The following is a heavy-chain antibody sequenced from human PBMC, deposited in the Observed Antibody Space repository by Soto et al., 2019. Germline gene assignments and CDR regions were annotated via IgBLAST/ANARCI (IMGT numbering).Heavy chain of an antibody. CDR3: ARVDCSGGSCYSEAFDI. V-gene: IGHV4-30-4*01. CDR1: GGSISSGDYY. J-gene: IGHJ3*02. D-gene: IGHD2-15*01. CDR2: IYYSGST. Sequence: QVQLQESGPGLVKPSQTLSLTCTVSGGSISSGDYYWSWIRQPPGKGLEWIGYIYYSGSTYYNPSLKSRVTISVDTSKNQFSLKLSSVTAADTAVYYCARVDCSGGSCYSEAFDIWGQGTMVTVSS.